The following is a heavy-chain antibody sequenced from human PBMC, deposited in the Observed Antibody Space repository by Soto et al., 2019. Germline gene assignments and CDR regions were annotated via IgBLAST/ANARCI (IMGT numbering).Heavy chain of an antibody. D-gene: IGHD4-4*01. Sequence: GGSLRLSCAASGFTFSSYSMNWVRQAPGKGLEWVSSISSSSSYIYYADSVKGRFTISRDNAKNSLYLQMNSLRAEDTAVYYCARGPRSSPYSNYVAYWGQGTLVTVSS. CDR2: ISSSSSYI. J-gene: IGHJ4*02. CDR1: GFTFSSYS. V-gene: IGHV3-21*01. CDR3: ARGPRSSPYSNYVAY.